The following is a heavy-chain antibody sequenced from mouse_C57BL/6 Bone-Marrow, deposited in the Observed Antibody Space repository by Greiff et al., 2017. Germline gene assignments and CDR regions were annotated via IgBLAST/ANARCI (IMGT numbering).Heavy chain of an antibody. D-gene: IGHD1-1*01. J-gene: IGHJ1*03. Sequence: EVKLVESGGGLVQPGGSLKLSCAASGFTFSDYYMYWVRQTPEKRLEWVAYISNGGGSTYYPDTVKGRFTISRDNAKNTLYLQMSRLKSEDTAMYYCARHVRSPAFDVWGTGTTVTVSS. CDR2: ISNGGGST. CDR1: GFTFSDYY. CDR3: ARHVRSPAFDV. V-gene: IGHV5-12*01.